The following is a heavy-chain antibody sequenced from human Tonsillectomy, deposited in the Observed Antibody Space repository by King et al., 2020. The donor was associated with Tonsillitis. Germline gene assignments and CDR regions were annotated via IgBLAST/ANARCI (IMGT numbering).Heavy chain of an antibody. CDR1: GLTFSNYA. D-gene: IGHD3-16*01. Sequence: DVQLVESGGGLVQPGGSLRLSCVASGLTFSNYAMNWVRQAPGKGLEWVSSISQRGVRPQYADAVKGRFTVSRDDSKNTLFLQMDSLMAGDTAIYYCAKQLGGSIPGNYWGHGTLLTVSS. CDR2: ISQRGVRP. CDR3: AKQLGGSIPGNY. V-gene: IGHV3-23*04. J-gene: IGHJ4*01.